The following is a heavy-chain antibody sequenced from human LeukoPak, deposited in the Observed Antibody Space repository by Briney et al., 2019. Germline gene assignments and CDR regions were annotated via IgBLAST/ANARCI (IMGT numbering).Heavy chain of an antibody. CDR2: ISGSGGRT. D-gene: IGHD4-23*01. V-gene: IGHV3-23*01. J-gene: IGHJ4*02. CDR1: GFTFSSYA. Sequence: GGSLRLSCAASGFTFSSYAMSWVRQAPGKGLEWVSAISGSGGRTYYADSVKGLFTISRDNSKNTLYLQMNSLRVEDTAVYYCAKNSGYGGNFPFDYWGQGTLVTVSS. CDR3: AKNSGYGGNFPFDY.